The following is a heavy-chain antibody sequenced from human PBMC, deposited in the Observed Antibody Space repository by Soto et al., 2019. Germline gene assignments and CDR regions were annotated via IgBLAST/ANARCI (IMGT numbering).Heavy chain of an antibody. CDR2: IIANIGNT. D-gene: IGHD1-26*01. CDR3: ARVEIVGAAIGDFDY. J-gene: IGHJ4*02. CDR1: GGTFSSYT. Sequence: ASVKVSCKASGGTFSSYTISWVRQAPGQGLEWMGRIIANIGNTNYAQKLQGRVTMTTDTSTSTAYMELRSLRSDDTAVYYCARVEIVGAAIGDFDYWGQGTLVTVSS. V-gene: IGHV1-18*01.